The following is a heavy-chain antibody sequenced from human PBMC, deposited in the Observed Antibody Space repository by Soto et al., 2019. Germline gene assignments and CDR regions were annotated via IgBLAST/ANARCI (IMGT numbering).Heavy chain of an antibody. CDR3: ARHDYYDSSGYRGWFDP. Sequence: SETLSLTCTVSGGSISSYYWSWIRQPPGKGLEWIGYIYYSGSTNYNPSLKSRVTISVDTSKNQFSLKLSSVTAADTAVYYCARHDYYDSSGYRGWFDPWGQGTLVTVSS. CDR2: IYYSGST. D-gene: IGHD3-22*01. J-gene: IGHJ5*02. CDR1: GGSISSYY. V-gene: IGHV4-59*08.